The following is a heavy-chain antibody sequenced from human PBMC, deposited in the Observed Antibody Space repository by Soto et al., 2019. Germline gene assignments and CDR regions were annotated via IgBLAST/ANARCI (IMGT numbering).Heavy chain of an antibody. V-gene: IGHV4-59*01. J-gene: IGHJ4*02. CDR2: VYNSGST. Sequence: SETLSLTCTVSGGSISSNYWTWIRQPPGKGLEWIGYVYNSGSTNYNPSLKSLVTISEDTSKSQFSLKVNSMTAADTAVYYCARYRREAVAGYTLDNWGQGILVTVS. CDR3: ARYRREAVAGYTLDN. D-gene: IGHD6-13*01. CDR1: GGSISSNY.